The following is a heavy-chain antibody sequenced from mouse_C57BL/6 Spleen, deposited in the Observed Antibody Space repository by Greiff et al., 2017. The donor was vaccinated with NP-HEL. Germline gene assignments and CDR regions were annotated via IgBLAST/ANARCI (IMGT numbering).Heavy chain of an antibody. CDR1: GYSFTGYY. J-gene: IGHJ3*01. V-gene: IGHV1-42*01. CDR3: ARGTTVVGGFAY. D-gene: IGHD1-1*01. CDR2: INPSTGGT. Sequence: VQLQQSGPELVKPGASVKISCKASGYSFTGYYMNWVKQSPEKSLEWIGEINPSTGGTTYNQKFKAKATLTVDKSSSTAYMQLKSLTSEDSAVYYCARGTTVVGGFAYWGQGTLVTVSA.